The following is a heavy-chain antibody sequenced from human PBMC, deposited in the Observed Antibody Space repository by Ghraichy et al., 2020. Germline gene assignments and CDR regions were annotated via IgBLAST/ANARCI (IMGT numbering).Heavy chain of an antibody. D-gene: IGHD3-3*01. CDR1: GFTFSSYS. Sequence: GGSLRLSCAASGFTFSSYSMNWVRQAPGKGLEWVSSISSSSSYIYYADSVKGRFTISRDNAKNSLYLQMNSLRAEDTAVYYCAAGTIFGTKTIDYWGQGTLVTVSS. J-gene: IGHJ4*02. CDR3: AAGTIFGTKTIDY. CDR2: ISSSSSYI. V-gene: IGHV3-21*01.